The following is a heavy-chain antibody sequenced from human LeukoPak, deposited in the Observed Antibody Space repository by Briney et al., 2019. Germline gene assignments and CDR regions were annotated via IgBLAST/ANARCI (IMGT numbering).Heavy chain of an antibody. Sequence: ASVKVSCKASGYTFTGYFMHWVRQAPGQGPEWMGWINPNSGGTNYAQKFQGRVTMTRDTSINTTYMELSRLKSDDTAVYYCARDSSCEITIFCYMDVWGKGTTVTVSS. CDR1: GYTFTGYF. J-gene: IGHJ6*03. V-gene: IGHV1-2*02. D-gene: IGHD3-3*01. CDR2: INPNSGGT. CDR3: ARDSSCEITIFCYMDV.